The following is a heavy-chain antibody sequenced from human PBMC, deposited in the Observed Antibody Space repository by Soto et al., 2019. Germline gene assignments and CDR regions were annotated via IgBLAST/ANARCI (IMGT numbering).Heavy chain of an antibody. V-gene: IGHV1-69*02. D-gene: IGHD1-26*01. CDR1: GGTFSSYT. CDR2: IIPILGIA. CDR3: ARGGSSPTYYFDY. J-gene: IGHJ4*02. Sequence: SVKGSCKASGGTFSSYTISWVRQAPGQGLEWMGRIIPILGIANYAQKFQGRVTITADKSTSTAYMELSSLRSEDTAVYYCARGGSSPTYYFDYWGQGTLVTVSS.